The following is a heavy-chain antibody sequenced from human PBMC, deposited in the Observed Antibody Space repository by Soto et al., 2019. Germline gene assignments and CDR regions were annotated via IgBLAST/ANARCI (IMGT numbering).Heavy chain of an antibody. V-gene: IGHV3-48*02. CDR2: ISSSSRTI. CDR3: ARAQNMVQGVISAY. CDR1: GFTFSSYS. D-gene: IGHD3-10*01. J-gene: IGHJ4*02. Sequence: EVQLVQSGGGLVQPGGSLRLSCAASGFTFSSYSMNWVRQAPGKGLEWVSYISSSSRTIYYADSVKGRFTISRDNAKNSLYLEMNSLRDEDTAVYYCARAQNMVQGVISAYWGQGTLVTVSS.